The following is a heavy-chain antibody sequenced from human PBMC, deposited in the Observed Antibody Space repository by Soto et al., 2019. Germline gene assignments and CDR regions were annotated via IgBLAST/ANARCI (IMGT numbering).Heavy chain of an antibody. Sequence: GASLKVSCKASGFTFTSSAVQWVRQARGQSIEWIGWIVVGSGNTNYAQKFQERVTITRDMSKSTAYMELSSLRSEDTAVYYCAAVIEITMVRGPQFWDYGIAVWGQGTTVTVSS. CDR2: IVVGSGNT. V-gene: IGHV1-58*01. D-gene: IGHD3-10*01. CDR3: AAVIEITMVRGPQFWDYGIAV. J-gene: IGHJ6*02. CDR1: GFTFTSSA.